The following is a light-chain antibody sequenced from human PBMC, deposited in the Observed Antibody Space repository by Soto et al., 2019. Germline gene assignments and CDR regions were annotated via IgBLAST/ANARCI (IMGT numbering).Light chain of an antibody. J-gene: IGLJ2*01. V-gene: IGLV2-14*01. Sequence: QSALTQPASVSGSPGQSITISCTGTSSDVGGYNYVSWYQQHPGKAPKLMIYEVSNRPSGVSNRFSSSKSGNTASLTISGLQADDEADYYCSSYTSSSSVVFGGGTKLAVL. CDR3: SSYTSSSSVV. CDR1: SSDVGGYNY. CDR2: EVS.